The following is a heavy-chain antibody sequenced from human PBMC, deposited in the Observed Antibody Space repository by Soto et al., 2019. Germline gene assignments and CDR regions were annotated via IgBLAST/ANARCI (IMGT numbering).Heavy chain of an antibody. CDR1: GFTFSNFV. CDR2: ITGTGGDT. Sequence: GGSLRLSCAASGFTFSNFVMRWVRQTPGKGLEWVSTITGTGGDTYYTDSVKGRFTISRDNSKNTLYLQMSSLRAEDTALYYCTKASSDRHHMDVWGQGTTVTVSS. J-gene: IGHJ6*02. CDR3: TKASSDRHHMDV. V-gene: IGHV3-23*01.